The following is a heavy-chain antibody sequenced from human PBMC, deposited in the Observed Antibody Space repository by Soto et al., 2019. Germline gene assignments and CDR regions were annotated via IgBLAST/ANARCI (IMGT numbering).Heavy chain of an antibody. D-gene: IGHD2-15*01. V-gene: IGHV1-18*01. CDR1: GYTFTSYG. J-gene: IGHJ6*02. CDR3: ARAGCSGGSCYSEIRYYYYGMDV. CDR2: ISAYNGNT. Sequence: QVQLVQSGAEVKKPGASVKVSCKASGYTFTSYGISWVRQAPGQGLEWMGWISAYNGNTNYAQKLQGRVTMTTDTATSTAYMELRSLRSDDTAVYYCARAGCSGGSCYSEIRYYYYGMDVWGQGTTVTVSS.